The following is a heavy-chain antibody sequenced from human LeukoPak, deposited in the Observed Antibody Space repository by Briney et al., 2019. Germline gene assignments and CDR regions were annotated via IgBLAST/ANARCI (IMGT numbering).Heavy chain of an antibody. CDR1: GGSISSSSYY. V-gene: IGHV4-39*07. J-gene: IGHJ6*03. CDR3: ARVQGAVPQLYYMDV. CDR2: IYYSGST. D-gene: IGHD5-24*01. Sequence: PSETLSLTCTFSGGSISSSSYYWGWIRQPPGKGLEWMGSIYYSGSTNYNPSLKSRVTISVDTSKNQFSLKLSSVTAADTAVYYCARVQGAVPQLYYMDVWGKGTTVTVSS.